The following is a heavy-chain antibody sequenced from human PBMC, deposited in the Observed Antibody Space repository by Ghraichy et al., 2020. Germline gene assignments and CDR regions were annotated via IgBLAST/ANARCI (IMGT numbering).Heavy chain of an antibody. D-gene: IGHD3-10*01. J-gene: IGHJ4*02. CDR1: GFTFSSYA. CDR2: ISGSGGST. Sequence: GGSLRLSCAASGFTFSSYAMSWVRQAPGKGLEWVSAISGSGGSTYYADSVKGRFTISRDNSKNTLYLQMNSLRAEDTAVYYCAKTLRLWFGDFGELLPFDYWGQRSLVTVSS. CDR3: AKTLRLWFGDFGELLPFDY. V-gene: IGHV3-23*01.